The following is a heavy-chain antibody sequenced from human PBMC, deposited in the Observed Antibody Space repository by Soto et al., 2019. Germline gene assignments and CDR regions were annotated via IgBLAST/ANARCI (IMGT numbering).Heavy chain of an antibody. V-gene: IGHV1-69*12. Sequence: QVQLVQSGAEVKKPGSSVKVSCKASGGTFSSYAISWVRQAPGQGLEWMGGIIPIFGTANYAQKFQGRVTITADESTSAAYMELSSLRSEDTAVYYCARGRGSNFRYYFDYWGQGTLVTVSS. CDR2: IIPIFGTA. D-gene: IGHD1-1*01. CDR1: GGTFSSYA. CDR3: ARGRGSNFRYYFDY. J-gene: IGHJ4*02.